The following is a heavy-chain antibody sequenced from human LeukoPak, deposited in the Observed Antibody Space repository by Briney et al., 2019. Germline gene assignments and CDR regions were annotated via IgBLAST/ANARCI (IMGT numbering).Heavy chain of an antibody. J-gene: IGHJ4*02. CDR1: GFTFSSYA. Sequence: GSLRLSCAASGFTFSSYAMSWVRQAPGKGLEWVSAISGSGGSTYYADSVKGRFTISRDNSKNTLYLQMNSLRAEDTAVYYCAKDQDVVVVAATDYWGQGTLVTVSS. D-gene: IGHD2-15*01. V-gene: IGHV3-23*01. CDR3: AKDQDVVVVAATDY. CDR2: ISGSGGST.